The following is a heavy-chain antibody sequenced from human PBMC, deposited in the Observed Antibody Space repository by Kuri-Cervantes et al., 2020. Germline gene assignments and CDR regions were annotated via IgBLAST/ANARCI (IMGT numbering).Heavy chain of an antibody. Sequence: GESLKISCATSGFSDFTFSSYTMNWVRLAPGKGLEWVSGISANGGTAFYADAVRGRFTISRDNSKNTLYLQMNSLRAEDTAVYYCAKDTIFGVVPYFDYWGQGTLVTVSS. CDR3: AKDTIFGVVPYFDY. CDR2: ISANGGTA. J-gene: IGHJ4*02. CDR1: GFSDFTFSSYT. D-gene: IGHD3-3*01. V-gene: IGHV3-23*01.